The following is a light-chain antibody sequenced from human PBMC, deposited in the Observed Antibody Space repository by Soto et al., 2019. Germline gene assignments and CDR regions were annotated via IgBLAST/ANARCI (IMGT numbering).Light chain of an antibody. CDR1: QSISSW. V-gene: IGKV1-5*01. CDR2: DAS. CDR3: QQYNSYLTWT. J-gene: IGKJ1*01. Sequence: DIQMTQSPSTLSASVGDRVTITCRASQSISSWLAWYQQKPGKAPKLLIYDASSLESGVPSRFSGSGSGTECTLTISSLQPDDFATYYCQQYNSYLTWTFGQGTKVEIK.